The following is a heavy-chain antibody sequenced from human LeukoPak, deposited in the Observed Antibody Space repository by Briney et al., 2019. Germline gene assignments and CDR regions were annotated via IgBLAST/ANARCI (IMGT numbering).Heavy chain of an antibody. J-gene: IGHJ4*02. D-gene: IGHD3-22*01. CDR1: GFTFSSYA. Sequence: GGSLRLSGAASGFTFSSYAMSWVRQAPGKGLEWVSAISGSGGSTYYADSVKGRFTISRDNSKNTLYLQMNSLRAEDTAVYYYAKGVRGFSTHYYDSSGYLSFWGQGTLVTVSS. V-gene: IGHV3-23*01. CDR2: ISGSGGST. CDR3: AKGVRGFSTHYYDSSGYLSF.